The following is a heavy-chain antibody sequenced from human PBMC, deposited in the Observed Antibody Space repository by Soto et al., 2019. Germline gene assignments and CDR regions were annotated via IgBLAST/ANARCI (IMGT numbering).Heavy chain of an antibody. Sequence: GESLKISCKGSGYSFTSYWIGWVRQMPGKGLEWMGIIYPGDSDTRYSPSFQGHVTISADMAISTPYLQWSSLKASDTAMYYCARHGEYTYSNPDDWGQGTLVTVSS. CDR2: IYPGDSDT. V-gene: IGHV5-51*01. J-gene: IGHJ4*02. D-gene: IGHD4-4*01. CDR1: GYSFTSYW. CDR3: ARHGEYTYSNPDD.